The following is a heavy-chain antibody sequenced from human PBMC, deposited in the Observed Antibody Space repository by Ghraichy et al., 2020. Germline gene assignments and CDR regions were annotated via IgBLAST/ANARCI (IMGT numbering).Heavy chain of an antibody. CDR1: GFTFTSYG. V-gene: IGHV3-30*02. Sequence: GGSLRLSCAVSGFTFTSYGMHWVRQTPGKGLEWVAFIHYDGNRIYYADAVKGRFTISRDTSKNTLYLQMNSLRGEETAVYYCAKDLAAVDVARNYYYSYALDVRGQGTRVTVSS. CDR2: IHYDGNRI. CDR3: AKDLAAVDVARNYYYSYALDV. D-gene: IGHD6-13*01. J-gene: IGHJ6*02.